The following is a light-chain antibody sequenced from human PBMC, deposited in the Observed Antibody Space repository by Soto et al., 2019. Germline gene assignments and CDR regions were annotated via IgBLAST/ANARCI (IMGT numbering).Light chain of an antibody. CDR3: QQYGSSPSWT. CDR1: QSVSSSY. J-gene: IGKJ1*01. V-gene: IGKV3-20*01. CDR2: GAS. Sequence: EIVLTQSPGTLSLSPGERATLSCRASQSVSSSYLAWYQQKPGQAPRLLIYGASSRATVIPDRFSGSGSGTDFTLTISRLEPEDFAVSYCQQYGSSPSWTFGQGTKVEIK.